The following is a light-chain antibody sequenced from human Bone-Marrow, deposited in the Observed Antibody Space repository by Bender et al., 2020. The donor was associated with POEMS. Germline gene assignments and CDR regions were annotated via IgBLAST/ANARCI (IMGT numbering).Light chain of an antibody. CDR2: EIN. V-gene: IGLV2-14*01. CDR3: CSYARSLAV. Sequence: QSALTQPASVSGSPGQSITISCTGTSSDVGGYDYVSWYQHHPGKAPKLIIYEINHRPSGISNRFSGSRSGNTASLTISGLQAEDEADYYCCSYARSLAVFGGGTQLTVL. CDR1: SSDVGGYDY. J-gene: IGLJ7*01.